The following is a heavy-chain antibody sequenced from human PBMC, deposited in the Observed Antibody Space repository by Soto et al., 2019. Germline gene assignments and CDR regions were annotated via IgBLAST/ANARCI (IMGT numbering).Heavy chain of an antibody. CDR3: ARVGSSSHRDAFDI. Sequence: QVQLQESGPGLVKPSETLSLTCTVSGGSISSYYWSWIRQPAGKGLEWIGRIYTSGSTNYNPSLKSRVTMSVDTSKNQFSLKLSSVTAADTAVYYCARVGSSSHRDAFDIWGQGTMVTVSS. D-gene: IGHD6-6*01. CDR2: IYTSGST. CDR1: GGSISSYY. V-gene: IGHV4-4*07. J-gene: IGHJ3*02.